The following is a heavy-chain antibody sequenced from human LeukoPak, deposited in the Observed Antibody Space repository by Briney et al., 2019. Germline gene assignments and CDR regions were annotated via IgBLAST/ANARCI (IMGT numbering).Heavy chain of an antibody. CDR3: ATAMIVVAVFDY. Sequence: SETLSLTCTVSGGSISSSSYYWGWIRQPPGKGLEWIGSIYYSGSTYYNPSLKSRVTISVDTSKNQFSLKLSSVTAADTAVYCCATAMIVVAVFDYWGQGTLVTVSS. J-gene: IGHJ4*02. D-gene: IGHD3-22*01. V-gene: IGHV4-39*01. CDR1: GGSISSSSYY. CDR2: IYYSGST.